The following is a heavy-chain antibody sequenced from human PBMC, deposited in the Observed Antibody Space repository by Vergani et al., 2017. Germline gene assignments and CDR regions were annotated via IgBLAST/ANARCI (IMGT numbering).Heavy chain of an antibody. V-gene: IGHV3-73*01. J-gene: IGHJ6*02. CDR2: IRSKANSYAT. D-gene: IGHD2-15*01. CDR3: TRLTGYCSGVSCSTV. Sequence: EVQLVESGGGLVQPGGSLKLSCAASGFTFSGSAMHWVRQASGKGLEWVGRIRSKANSYATAYAASVKGRFTISRDDSKNTAYLQMNSLKTEDTAVYYCTRLTGYCSGVSCSTVWGQGTTVTVSS. CDR1: GFTFSGSA.